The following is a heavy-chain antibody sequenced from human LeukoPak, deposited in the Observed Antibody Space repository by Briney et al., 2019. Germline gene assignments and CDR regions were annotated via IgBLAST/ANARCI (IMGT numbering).Heavy chain of an antibody. J-gene: IGHJ6*02. CDR1: GGSISSYY. CDR3: ARQPTYYYGLDV. CDR2: IYYSGST. Sequence: PSETLSLTCTVSGGSISSYYWSWIRQPPGKGLEWVGYIYYSGSTNYNPSLKSRVTISVDTSKNQFSLKLSSVTAADTAVYYCARQPTYYYGLDVWGQGTTVTVSS. V-gene: IGHV4-59*08.